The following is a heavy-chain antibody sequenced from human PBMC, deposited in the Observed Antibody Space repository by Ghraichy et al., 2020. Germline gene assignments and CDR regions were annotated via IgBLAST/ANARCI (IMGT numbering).Heavy chain of an antibody. Sequence: GGSLRLSCAASGFTFSSYDMHWVRQATGKGLEWVSAIGTAGDTYYPGSVKGRFTISRENAKNSLYLQMNSLRAGDTAVYYCARVGTAMVTEGPGTSSRYWYFDLWGRGTLVTVSS. CDR3: ARVGTAMVTEGPGTSSRYWYFDL. J-gene: IGHJ2*01. V-gene: IGHV3-13*01. CDR2: IGTAGDT. CDR1: GFTFSSYD. D-gene: IGHD5-18*01.